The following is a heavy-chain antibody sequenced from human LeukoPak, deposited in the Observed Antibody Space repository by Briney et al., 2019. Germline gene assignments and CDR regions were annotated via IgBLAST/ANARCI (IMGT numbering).Heavy chain of an antibody. V-gene: IGHV3-53*01. Sequence: PGGSLRLSCAASGFTVSSNYMSWVRQAPGKGLEWVSVIYSGGSTYYADSVKGRFTISRDNSKNTLYLQMNSLRAEDTAVYYCARDLITMVRGVTPDAFDIWGQGTMVTVSS. CDR2: IYSGGST. CDR3: ARDLITMVRGVTPDAFDI. J-gene: IGHJ3*02. CDR1: GFTVSSNY. D-gene: IGHD3-10*01.